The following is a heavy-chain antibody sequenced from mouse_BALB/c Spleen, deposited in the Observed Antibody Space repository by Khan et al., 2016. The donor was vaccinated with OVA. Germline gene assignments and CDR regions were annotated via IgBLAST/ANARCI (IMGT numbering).Heavy chain of an antibody. CDR2: INPNIGYT. D-gene: IGHD2-14*01. CDR1: GYTFTSYT. Sequence: QMQLEESGAELARPGASVKMSCKTSGYTFTSYTIHWIKLRPGQGLEWIGYINPNIGYTNYNQKFKDKATLTADKSSTTVYMQLSSLTSDDSAIYNSVRDGAYYRNDGWFAYWGQGTLVTVSA. V-gene: IGHV1-4*01. CDR3: VRDGAYYRNDGWFAY. J-gene: IGHJ3*01.